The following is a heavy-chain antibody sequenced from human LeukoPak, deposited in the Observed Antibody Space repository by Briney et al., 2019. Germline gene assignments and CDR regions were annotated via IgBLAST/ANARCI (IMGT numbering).Heavy chain of an antibody. D-gene: IGHD2-21*02. J-gene: IGHJ4*02. Sequence: GASVKVSCKASGYTFTSYYMHWVRQAPGQGLEWMGIINPSGGSTSYPQKFQGRVTMTRDTSTSTVYMELSSLRSEDTAVYYCASRGVVTADGYKSPLLDYWGQGTLVTVSS. V-gene: IGHV1-46*01. CDR2: INPSGGST. CDR1: GYTFTSYY. CDR3: ASRGVVTADGYKSPLLDY.